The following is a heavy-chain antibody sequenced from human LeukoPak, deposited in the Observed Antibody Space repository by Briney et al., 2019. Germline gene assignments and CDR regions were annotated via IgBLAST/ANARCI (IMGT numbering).Heavy chain of an antibody. CDR3: ARSPRAVAETGAFDI. CDR2: IYYGGST. Sequence: SETLSLTCTVSGGSISSYYWSWIRQPPGKGLEGIGYIYYGGSTNYNPSLKSRVTISVDTSKNQFSLKLSSVTAADTAVYYCARSPRAVAETGAFDIWGQGTMATVSS. D-gene: IGHD6-19*01. CDR1: GGSISSYY. J-gene: IGHJ3*02. V-gene: IGHV4-59*01.